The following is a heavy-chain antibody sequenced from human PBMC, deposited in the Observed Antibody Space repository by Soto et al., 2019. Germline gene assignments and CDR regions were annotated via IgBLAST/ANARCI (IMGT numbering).Heavy chain of an antibody. J-gene: IGHJ5*02. Sequence: SETLSLTCTVSGGSISSSIYYWGWIRHPPGNGLEWIGSIYYSGSTYYNPSLKSRVTISVDTSKNQFSLKLSSVTAADTAVYYCARRGYDFWRGSINGGGWVVPWGQGTIVTV. CDR1: GGSISSSIYY. D-gene: IGHD3-3*01. CDR2: IYYSGST. V-gene: IGHV4-39*01. CDR3: ARRGYDFWRGSINGGGWVVP.